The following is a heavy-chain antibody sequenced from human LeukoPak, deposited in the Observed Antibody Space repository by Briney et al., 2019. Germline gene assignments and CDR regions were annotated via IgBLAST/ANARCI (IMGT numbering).Heavy chain of an antibody. CDR2: ISYDGSNK. CDR1: GFTFSSYG. J-gene: IGHJ3*02. V-gene: IGHV3-30*18. Sequence: PGGSLRLSCAASGFTFSSYGMHWVRQAPGKGLEWVAVISYDGSNKYYADSVKGRFTISRDNSKNTLYLQMNSLRAEDTAVYYCAKVRSMWELLGAFDIWGQGTMVTVSS. D-gene: IGHD1-26*01. CDR3: AKVRSMWELLGAFDI.